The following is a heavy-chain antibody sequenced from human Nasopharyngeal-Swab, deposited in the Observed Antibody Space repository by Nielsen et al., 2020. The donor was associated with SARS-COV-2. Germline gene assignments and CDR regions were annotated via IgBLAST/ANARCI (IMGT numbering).Heavy chain of an antibody. CDR1: GFTFDDYA. CDR3: AKDTSSSWYVGWFDP. D-gene: IGHD6-13*01. Sequence: GGSLRLSCAASGFTFDDYAMHWVRQAPGKGLEWVSGISWNSGSIGYADSVKGRFTISRDNAKNSLYLQMNSLRAEDTALYYCAKDTSSSWYVGWFDPWGQGTLVT. CDR2: ISWNSGSI. J-gene: IGHJ5*02. V-gene: IGHV3-9*01.